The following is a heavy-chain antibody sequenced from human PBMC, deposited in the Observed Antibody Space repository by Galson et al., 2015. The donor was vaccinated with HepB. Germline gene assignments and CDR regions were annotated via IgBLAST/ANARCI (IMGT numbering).Heavy chain of an antibody. D-gene: IGHD1-26*01. CDR1: GDSVSSNSVA. V-gene: IGHV6-1*01. Sequence: CAISGDSVSSNSVAWNWIRQSPSRGLEWLGRTFRRSRWNNDYAVSVRSRITINPDTSKNQFSLQLNSVTPEDTAVYYCASSYGGSLIFGGQGTLVTVSS. CDR3: ASSYGGSLIF. CDR2: TFRRSRWNN. J-gene: IGHJ4*02.